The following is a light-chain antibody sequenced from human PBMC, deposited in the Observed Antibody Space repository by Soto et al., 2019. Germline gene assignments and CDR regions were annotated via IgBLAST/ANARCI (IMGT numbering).Light chain of an antibody. V-gene: IGKV4-1*01. CDR3: QQFYGTPFG. Sequence: DFVMTQSPDSLTLSLGERATINCRSSQSLFYNSNNKNYLAWYQQKPGQPPKLLIYWASTRASGVPDRFSGSGSGTDFTLTISSLQAEDVAVYYCQQFYGTPFGFGGGTKVEIK. CDR1: QSLFYNSNNKNY. J-gene: IGKJ4*01. CDR2: WAS.